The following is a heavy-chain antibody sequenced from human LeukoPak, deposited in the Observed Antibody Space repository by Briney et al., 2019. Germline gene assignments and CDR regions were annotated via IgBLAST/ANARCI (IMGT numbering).Heavy chain of an antibody. CDR2: INPNSGGT. D-gene: IGHD6-6*01. CDR1: GYTFTGYY. Sequence: ASVKVSCKASGYTFTGYYMHGVQQAPGQGLEWMGWINPNSGGTNYAQKFQGRVTMTRDTSISTAYMELSRLRSDDTAVYYCARVIAARRGDFEYWGQGTLVTVSS. CDR3: ARVIAARRGDFEY. J-gene: IGHJ4*02. V-gene: IGHV1-2*02.